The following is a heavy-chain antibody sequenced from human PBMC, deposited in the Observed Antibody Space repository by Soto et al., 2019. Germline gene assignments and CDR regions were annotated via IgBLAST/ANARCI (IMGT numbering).Heavy chain of an antibody. J-gene: IGHJ4*02. CDR3: TKGGAVVRSASTWFTIDS. D-gene: IGHD3-22*01. CDR1: GFTFSNFA. Sequence: GGSLRLSCAASGFTFSNFAMSWARQAPGKGPEWVSGVGGVTRSTYYAASVKGRFTISRDDSKSTLYLQMNSLRAEDTAVYYCTKGGAVVRSASTWFTIDSWGQGALVTVSS. CDR2: VGGVTRST. V-gene: IGHV3-23*01.